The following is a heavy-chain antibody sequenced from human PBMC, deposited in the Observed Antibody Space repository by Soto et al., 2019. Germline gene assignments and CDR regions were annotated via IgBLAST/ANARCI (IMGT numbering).Heavy chain of an antibody. V-gene: IGHV3-48*03. CDR3: ARADCSSTSCYYYGMDV. J-gene: IGHJ6*02. Sequence: GGSLRLSCAASGFTFSSYEMNWVRQAPGKGLESVSYISSSGSTIYWADSVKGRFTISRDNAKNSLYLQMNSLRAXDAAVYYCARADCSSTSCYYYGMDVWGQGTTVTVSS. D-gene: IGHD2-2*01. CDR1: GFTFSSYE. CDR2: ISSSGSTI.